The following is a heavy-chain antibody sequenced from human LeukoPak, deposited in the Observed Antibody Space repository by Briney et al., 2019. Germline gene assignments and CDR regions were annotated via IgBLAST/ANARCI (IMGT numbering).Heavy chain of an antibody. CDR3: AKDREMVYAIMVDY. J-gene: IGHJ4*02. CDR1: GFTFSSYG. V-gene: IGHV3-30*18. CDR2: ISYDGGNK. Sequence: GGSLRLSCAASGFTFSSYGMHWVRQAPGKGLEWVAVISYDGGNKYYADSVKGRFTISRDNSKNTLYLQMNSLRAEDTAVYYCAKDREMVYAIMVDYWGQGTLVTVSS. D-gene: IGHD2-8*01.